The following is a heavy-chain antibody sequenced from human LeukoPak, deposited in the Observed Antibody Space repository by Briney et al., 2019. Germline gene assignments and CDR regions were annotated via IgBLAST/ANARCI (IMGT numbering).Heavy chain of an antibody. CDR2: INSDGSRT. CDR1: GFAFSSQA. D-gene: IGHD3-22*01. V-gene: IGHV3-74*01. CDR3: AREDYNDSGWYFDL. Sequence: PGGSLRLSCAASGFAFSSQAMGWVRQAPGKGLVWVSRINSDGSRTSYADSVKGRFTISRDNAKNTLYLQMNSLRAEDTAVFFCAREDYNDSGWYFDLWGRGTLVTVSS. J-gene: IGHJ2*01.